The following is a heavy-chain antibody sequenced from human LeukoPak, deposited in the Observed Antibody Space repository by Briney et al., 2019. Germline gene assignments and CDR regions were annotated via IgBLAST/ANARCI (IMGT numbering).Heavy chain of an antibody. D-gene: IGHD3-10*01. J-gene: IGHJ4*02. CDR3: ARGAYYGSGSADY. CDR2: INPNSGGT. CDR1: GYTFSAYY. Sequence: GASVKVSCKASGYTFSAYYMNWVRQVPGQGLEWMGWINPNSGGTNYAQQFQGRVTMTRDTSISTAYMELSSLRSDDTAVYYCARGAYYGSGSADYWGQGTLVTVSS. V-gene: IGHV1-2*02.